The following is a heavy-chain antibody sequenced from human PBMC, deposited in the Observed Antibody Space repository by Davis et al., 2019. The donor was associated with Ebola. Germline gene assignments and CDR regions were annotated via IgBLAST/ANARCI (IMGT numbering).Heavy chain of an antibody. D-gene: IGHD1-1*01. J-gene: IGHJ6*02. CDR2: IRSKANSYAT. CDR3: ARDLSQLEYYYYYGMDV. Sequence: GASLKISCAASGFTFSGSAMHWVRQASGKGLEWVGRIRSKANSYATAYAASVKGRFTISRDNSKNTLYLQMNSLRAEDTAVYYCARDLSQLEYYYYYGMDVWGQGTTVTVSS. V-gene: IGHV3-73*01. CDR1: GFTFSGSA.